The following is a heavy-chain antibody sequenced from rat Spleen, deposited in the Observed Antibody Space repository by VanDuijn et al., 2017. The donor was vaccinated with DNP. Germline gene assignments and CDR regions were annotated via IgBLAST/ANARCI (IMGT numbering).Heavy chain of an antibody. CDR2: ITSDGSST. J-gene: IGHJ2*01. Sequence: EVQLVESGGGLVQPGRSLKLSCAASGFTFSDYYMAWVRQAPTKGLEWVATITSDGSSTYYRVSVKGRFTISRENAKRTLYLQMDSLRSEDTATYYCSTRNSGYGGYFDYWGQGVMVTVSS. CDR1: GFTFSDYY. V-gene: IGHV5-7*01. CDR3: STRNSGYGGYFDY. D-gene: IGHD4-3*01.